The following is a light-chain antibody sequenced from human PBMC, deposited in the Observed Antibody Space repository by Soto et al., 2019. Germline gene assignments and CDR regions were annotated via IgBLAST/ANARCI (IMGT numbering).Light chain of an antibody. V-gene: IGKV1-5*01. CDR1: QSISSW. Sequence: DIQMTQSPSTLSASVGDRVTITCRASQSISSWLAWYQQKPGKAPKVLIYDASSLQGGVPLRFSGSGSGTEFTLTISSLQPDDFATYYCQQYYSYWTLGQGTKVDIK. J-gene: IGKJ1*01. CDR2: DAS. CDR3: QQYYSYWT.